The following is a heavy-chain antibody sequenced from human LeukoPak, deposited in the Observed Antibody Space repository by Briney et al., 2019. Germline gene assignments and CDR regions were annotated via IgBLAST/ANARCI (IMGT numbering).Heavy chain of an antibody. J-gene: IGHJ4*02. CDR1: GGSINSYY. CDR2: IYTNTGTT. CDR3: GRQGYTASYYFLDY. V-gene: IGHV4-4*07. Sequence: SETLSLTCTVSGGSINSYYWGWVRQPAGKGLEWIGRIYTNTGTTNYSPSLKGRLTMSVDTSKNQFSLNLRSVTAAGTAVYCCGRQGYTASYYFLDYWSQGTLVTVSS. D-gene: IGHD1-26*01.